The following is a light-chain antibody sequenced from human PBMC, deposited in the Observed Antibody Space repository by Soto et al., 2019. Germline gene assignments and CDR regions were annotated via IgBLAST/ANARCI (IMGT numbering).Light chain of an antibody. Sequence: DIQMTQSPSTLSASIGDRVTITCRASQNINRWLAWYQQKPGKAPMLLIYDASSLQSGAPSRFSGSGSGTEFTLTISSLLPDDFATYYCQQYSRHWTFGQGTKVEV. CDR3: QQYSRHWT. CDR2: DAS. CDR1: QNINRW. J-gene: IGKJ1*01. V-gene: IGKV1-5*01.